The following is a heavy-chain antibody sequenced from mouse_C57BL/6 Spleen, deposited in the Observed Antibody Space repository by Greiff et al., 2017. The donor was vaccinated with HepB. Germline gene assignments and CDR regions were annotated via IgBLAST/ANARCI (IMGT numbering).Heavy chain of an antibody. V-gene: IGHV14-1*01. CDR2: IDPEDGDT. CDR3: TRYYYGSYWYFDV. D-gene: IGHD1-1*01. Sequence: VQLQQSGAELVRPGASVKLSCTASGFNIKDYYMHWVKQRPEQGLEWIGRIDPEDGDTEYAPKFQGKATMTADTSSNTAYLQLSSLTSEDTAVYYCTRYYYGSYWYFDVWGTGTTVTVSS. J-gene: IGHJ1*03. CDR1: GFNIKDYY.